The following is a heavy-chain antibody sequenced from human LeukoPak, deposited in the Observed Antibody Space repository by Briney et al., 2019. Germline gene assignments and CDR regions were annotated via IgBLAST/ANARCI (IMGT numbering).Heavy chain of an antibody. V-gene: IGHV1-18*01. J-gene: IGHJ5*02. CDR1: GYTFTSYG. CDR2: ISAYNGNT. CDR3: ARGRYSYGLAPAYNWFDP. D-gene: IGHD5-18*01. Sequence: ASVKVSCKASGYTFTSYGISWVRQAPGQGLEWMGWISAYNGNTNYAQKFQGRVTITTDESTSTAYMELSSLRSEDTAVYYCARGRYSYGLAPAYNWFDPWGQGTLVTVSS.